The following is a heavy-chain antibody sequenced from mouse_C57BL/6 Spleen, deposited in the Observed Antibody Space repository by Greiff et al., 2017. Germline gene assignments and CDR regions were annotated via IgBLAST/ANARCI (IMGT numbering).Heavy chain of an antibody. Sequence: VQLQQSGAELVKPGASVKISCKASGYAFSSYWMNWVKQRPGKGLEWIGQIYPGDGDTNYNGKFKGKATLTADKSSSTAYMQLSSLTSEDSAVYFWARSHYYYGSSPYAMDYWGQGTSVTVSS. V-gene: IGHV1-80*01. J-gene: IGHJ4*01. CDR3: ARSHYYYGSSPYAMDY. D-gene: IGHD1-1*01. CDR2: IYPGDGDT. CDR1: GYAFSSYW.